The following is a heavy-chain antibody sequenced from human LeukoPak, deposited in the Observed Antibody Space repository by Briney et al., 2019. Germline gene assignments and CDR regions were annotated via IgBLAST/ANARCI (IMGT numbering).Heavy chain of an antibody. V-gene: IGHV1-18*01. CDR1: GYTFTSFG. CDR3: AREDTRRGSRGYFDY. Sequence: ASVKVSCKASGYTFTSFGISWVRQAPGQGLEWMGWISGYNGNTNYAQKLQGRVTMTTDTSTSTAYIELRSLRSDDTAVYYCAREDTRRGSRGYFDYWGQGTLVTVSS. D-gene: IGHD2-2*01. CDR2: ISGYNGNT. J-gene: IGHJ4*02.